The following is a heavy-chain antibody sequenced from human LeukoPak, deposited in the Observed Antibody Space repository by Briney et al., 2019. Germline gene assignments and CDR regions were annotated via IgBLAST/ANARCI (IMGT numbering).Heavy chain of an antibody. CDR2: ISGSGSST. J-gene: IGHJ4*02. V-gene: IGHV3-23*01. D-gene: IGHD6-19*01. CDR3: VSSASGWYYYDY. CDR1: GFTFSNCA. Sequence: PGGSLRLSCAASGFTFSNCAMSWVRQAPEKGLEWVSGISGSGSSTYYADSVKGRFTISRDNSKNTLYLQMNSLRAEDTAVYYCVSSASGWYYYDYWGQGTLVTVSS.